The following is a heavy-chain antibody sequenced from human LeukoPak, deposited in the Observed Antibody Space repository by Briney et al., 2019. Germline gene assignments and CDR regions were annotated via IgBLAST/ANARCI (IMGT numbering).Heavy chain of an antibody. D-gene: IGHD1-1*01. Sequence: GGSLRLSCSTSGFTFNDHGVTWVRQAPGKGLEWVGLIRNKNYGRTTEYAASVKGRFTISRDDSKSIAYLQLNSLKTEDTAVYYCFRVSYDAYPPYYFDYWGQGTLVTVSS. CDR2: IRNKNYGRTT. CDR1: GFTFNDHG. J-gene: IGHJ4*02. CDR3: FRVSYDAYPPYYFDY. V-gene: IGHV3-49*04.